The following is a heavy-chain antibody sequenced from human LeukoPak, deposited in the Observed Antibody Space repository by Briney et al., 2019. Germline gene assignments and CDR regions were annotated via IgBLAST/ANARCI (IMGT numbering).Heavy chain of an antibody. CDR2: ISYDGSNK. D-gene: IGHD3-22*01. V-gene: IGHV3-30-3*01. J-gene: IGHJ4*02. CDR1: GFTFSSYA. CDR3: ARDRGRYYDSRGFYWGYYFDS. Sequence: GRSLILSCAASGFTFSSYAMHWVRQAPGKGLEWVAVISYDGSNKYYADSVKGRFTISRDNSKDTLYLQMSSVRVDDTAVYYCARDRGRYYDSRGFYWGYYFDSWGQGILVTVS.